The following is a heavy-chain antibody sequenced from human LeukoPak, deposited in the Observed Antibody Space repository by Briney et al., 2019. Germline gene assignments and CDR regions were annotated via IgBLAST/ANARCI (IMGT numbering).Heavy chain of an antibody. CDR1: GFTFSSYS. D-gene: IGHD3-22*01. J-gene: IGHJ4*02. V-gene: IGHV3-21*01. Sequence: GGSLRLSCAASGFTFSSYSMNWVRQAPGKGLEWVSSISSSSYIYYADSVKGRFTISRDNAKNSLCLQMNSLRAEDTAVYYCARDPRYYYDSSGQNWGQGTLVTVSS. CDR2: ISSSSYI. CDR3: ARDPRYYYDSSGQN.